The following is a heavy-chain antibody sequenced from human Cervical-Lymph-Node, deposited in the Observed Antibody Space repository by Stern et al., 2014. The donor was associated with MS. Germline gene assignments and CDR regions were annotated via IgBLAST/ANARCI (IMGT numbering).Heavy chain of an antibody. Sequence: QVQLVQSGAEVKKPGSSVKVSCKASGGTFSSYAIIWVRQAPGQGLEWMGEIIPFFGTTSYAQTFQDRVTFNADKSTSTGYMELNSLRFEDTARYYCARGRGGIVGPTHGDYWGQGTLVIVSS. CDR2: IIPFFGTT. CDR1: GGTFSSYA. D-gene: IGHD1-26*01. J-gene: IGHJ4*02. V-gene: IGHV1-69*06. CDR3: ARGRGGIVGPTHGDY.